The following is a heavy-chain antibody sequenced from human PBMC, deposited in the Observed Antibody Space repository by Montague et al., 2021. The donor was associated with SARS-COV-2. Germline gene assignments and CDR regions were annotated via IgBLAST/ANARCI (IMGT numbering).Heavy chain of an antibody. J-gene: IGHJ4*02. CDR3: ARRGDYGGPRFDY. Sequence: SETLSLTCTVSGGSVSSRSYYWGWLRQPPGKGLEWIGSIYYSGSTHYNPSLKSRVTISADTSKNQFSLKLSSVTAADTAVYYCARRGDYGGPRFDYWGQGTLVSVSS. V-gene: IGHV4-39*01. CDR2: IYYSGST. D-gene: IGHD4-23*01. CDR1: GGSVSSRSYY.